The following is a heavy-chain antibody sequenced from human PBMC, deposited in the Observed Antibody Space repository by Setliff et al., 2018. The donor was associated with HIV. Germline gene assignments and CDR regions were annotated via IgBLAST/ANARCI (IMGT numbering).Heavy chain of an antibody. CDR2: IYYSGST. CDR1: GGSISSHY. CDR3: ASVNWNYLGYWFDP. Sequence: SETLSLTCTVSGGSISSHYWSWIRQPPGKGLEWIGSIYYSGSTNYNPSLKSRVTISVDTSKNQFSLKLSSVTAADTALYYCASVNWNYLGYWFDPWGQGTLVTVSS. D-gene: IGHD1-7*01. V-gene: IGHV4-59*08. J-gene: IGHJ5*02.